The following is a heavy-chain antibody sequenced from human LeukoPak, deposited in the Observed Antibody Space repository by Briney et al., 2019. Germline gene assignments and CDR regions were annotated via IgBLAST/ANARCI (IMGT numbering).Heavy chain of an antibody. V-gene: IGHV3-21*01. Sequence: GGSPRLSCAASGFTFSSYSMNWVRQAPGKGLEWVSSISTSSTYIYYADSVKGRFTISRDNAKNSLYLQMNSLRAEDTAVYYCARDPPFIIGTTFFDYWGQGTLVTVSS. J-gene: IGHJ4*02. CDR1: GFTFSSYS. CDR2: ISTSSTYI. CDR3: ARDPPFIIGTTFFDY. D-gene: IGHD1-20*01.